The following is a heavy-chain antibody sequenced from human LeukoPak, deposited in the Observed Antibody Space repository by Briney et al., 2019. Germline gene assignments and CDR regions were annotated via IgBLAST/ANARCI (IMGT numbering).Heavy chain of an antibody. V-gene: IGHV4-59*01. CDR3: ARESNWVFDY. CDR1: GGSMSSVY. J-gene: IGHJ4*02. D-gene: IGHD7-27*01. CDR2: IYYSGTP. Sequence: PSETLSLTCTVSGGSMSSVYWSWIRQPPGQGLEWLASIYYSGTPTYNPSLNRRGTISIDTSKNQFSLKLRSVTAADTATYFCARESNWVFDYWGQGARVTVSS.